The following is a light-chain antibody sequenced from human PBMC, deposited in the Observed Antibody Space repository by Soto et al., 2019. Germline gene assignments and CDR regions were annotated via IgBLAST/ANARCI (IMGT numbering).Light chain of an antibody. CDR3: QSYHSSSPDV. V-gene: IGLV6-57*03. Sequence: FMLTQPHSVSESPGKTVTISCTRSSGSIDSGYVQWYQQRPGSAPTTVIYEDNQRPSGVPDRFSGSIDRSSNSASLTISGLMTEDEADYYCQSYHSSSPDVFGTGTKVTVL. CDR1: SGSIDSGY. CDR2: EDN. J-gene: IGLJ1*01.